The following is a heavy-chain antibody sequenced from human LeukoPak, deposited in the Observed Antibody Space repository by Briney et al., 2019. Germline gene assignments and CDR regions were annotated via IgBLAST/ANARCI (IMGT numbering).Heavy chain of an antibody. CDR1: GFTFSSYA. CDR2: ISSNGGST. D-gene: IGHD2-2*01. Sequence: GGSLRLSCAASGFTFSSYAMHWVRQAPGKGLEYVSAISSNGGSTYYANSVKGRFTISRDNSKNTLYLQMGSLRAEDMAVYYCARVVGIGYYYYYTDVWGKGTTVTISS. V-gene: IGHV3-64*01. J-gene: IGHJ6*03. CDR3: ARVVGIGYYYYYTDV.